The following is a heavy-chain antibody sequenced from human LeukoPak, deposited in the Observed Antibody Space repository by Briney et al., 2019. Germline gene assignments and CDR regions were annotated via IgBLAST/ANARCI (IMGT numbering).Heavy chain of an antibody. J-gene: IGHJ4*02. V-gene: IGHV4-59*01. CDR2: IYYSGST. CDR3: ARGTDQALRFLEWFPFDY. Sequence: SETLSLTCTVSGGSISSYYWSWIRRPPGKGLEWIGYIYYSGSTNYNPSLKSRVTISVDTSKNQFSLKLSSVTAADTAVYYCARGTDQALRFLEWFPFDYWGQGTLVTVSS. CDR1: GGSISSYY. D-gene: IGHD3-3*01.